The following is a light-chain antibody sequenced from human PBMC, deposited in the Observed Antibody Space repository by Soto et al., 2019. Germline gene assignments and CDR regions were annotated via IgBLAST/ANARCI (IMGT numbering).Light chain of an antibody. V-gene: IGKV1-39*01. J-gene: IGKJ1*01. Sequence: DIQLTQSPSSLSASEGDRITITCRASQSISTYLNWYQQKPGEAPTLLVYDSSTLQSGVPSRFSGSGFGAEFTLTVSSLQPEDFATYYCQQSYSNPTWTFGQGTKVDIK. CDR1: QSISTY. CDR2: DSS. CDR3: QQSYSNPTWT.